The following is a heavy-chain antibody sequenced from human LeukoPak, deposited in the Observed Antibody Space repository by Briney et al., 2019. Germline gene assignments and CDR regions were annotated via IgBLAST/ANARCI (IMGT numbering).Heavy chain of an antibody. CDR1: GFTFSGYS. Sequence: GGSLRLSCAASGFTFSGYSMNWVRQAPGKGLEWGSSISTSSSYIYYADSVKGRFTISRDNARNSLRAEDTAVYSCARGADGVSSNSRGWFDPWGQGTLVTVSS. CDR2: ISTSSSYI. D-gene: IGHD2-15*01. J-gene: IGHJ5*02. V-gene: IGHV3-21*01. CDR3: ARGADGVSSNSRGWFDP.